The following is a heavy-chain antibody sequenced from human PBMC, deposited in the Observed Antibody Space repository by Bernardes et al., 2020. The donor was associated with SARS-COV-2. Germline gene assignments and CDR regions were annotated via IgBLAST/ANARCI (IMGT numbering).Heavy chain of an antibody. D-gene: IGHD4-17*01. V-gene: IGHV3-53*01. J-gene: IGHJ4*02. CDR3: ARDYGAWYFDY. Sequence: GALRLSCAASGFTVSRNYMSWVRQSPGKGLEWVSVIYSGGSTYYADSVRGRFTISRDDSKNTLSLQMNSLRADDTAIYYCARDYGAWYFDYWGQGTLVTVSS. CDR2: IYSGGST. CDR1: GFTVSRNY.